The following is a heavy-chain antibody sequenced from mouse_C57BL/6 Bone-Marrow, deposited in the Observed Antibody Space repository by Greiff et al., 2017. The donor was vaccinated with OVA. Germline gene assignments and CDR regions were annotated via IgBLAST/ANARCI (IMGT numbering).Heavy chain of an antibody. CDR1: GYPFTSYW. V-gene: IGHV1-64*01. CDR3: ARNYGSPFAY. CDR2: IHPNSGST. Sequence: QVQLQQPGAELVKPGASVKLSCKASGYPFTSYWMHWVKQRPGQGLEWIGMIHPNSGSTNYNEKFKSKATLTVDKSSSTAYMQLSSLTSEDSAVYYCARNYGSPFAYWGQGTLVTVSA. D-gene: IGHD1-1*01. J-gene: IGHJ3*01.